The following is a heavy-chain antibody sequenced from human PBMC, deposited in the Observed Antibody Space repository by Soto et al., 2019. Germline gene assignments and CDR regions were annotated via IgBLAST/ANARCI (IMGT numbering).Heavy chain of an antibody. D-gene: IGHD5-12*01. J-gene: IGHJ6*02. CDR1: VGTFSTST. CDR2: IMPVFPTP. V-gene: IGHV1-69*12. Sequence: VQLEQSGPEVKKPGSSVKVSCKASVGTFSTSTHSWVRQAPGQGLEWMGGIMPVFPTPDYAQKFQGRVTITADESTSTAYMELGGLTSDDTAVYYRARDKDRLQLGGNYYYILDVWGQGTAVTVSS. CDR3: ARDKDRLQLGGNYYYILDV.